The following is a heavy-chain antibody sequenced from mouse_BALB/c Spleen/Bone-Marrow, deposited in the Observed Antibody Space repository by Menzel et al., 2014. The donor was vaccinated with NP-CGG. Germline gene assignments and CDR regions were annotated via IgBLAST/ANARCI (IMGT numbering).Heavy chain of an antibody. CDR1: GYTSTNYW. CDR3: ARKDYGSSYPSAY. Sequence: QVQLKESGAELVRPGTSVKISCKASGYTSTNYWLGWVKQRPGHGLEWIGDIYPGGGYTNYNEKFKGKATLTADTSSSTAYMQLSSLTSEDSAVYFCARKDYGSSYPSAYWGQGTLVTVSA. D-gene: IGHD1-1*01. J-gene: IGHJ3*01. CDR2: IYPGGGYT. V-gene: IGHV1-63*02.